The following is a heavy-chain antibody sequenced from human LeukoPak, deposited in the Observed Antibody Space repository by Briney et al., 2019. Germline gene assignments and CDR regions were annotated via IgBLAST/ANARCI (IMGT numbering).Heavy chain of an antibody. Sequence: SETLSLTCTVSGGSISSYYWSWIRQPPGKGLEWIGYIYYSGSTNYSPSLKSRVTISVDTSKNQFSLKLSSVTAADTAVYYCARENINALFDYWGQGTLVTVSS. V-gene: IGHV4-59*01. CDR2: IYYSGST. D-gene: IGHD1/OR15-1a*01. CDR1: GGSISSYY. J-gene: IGHJ4*02. CDR3: ARENINALFDY.